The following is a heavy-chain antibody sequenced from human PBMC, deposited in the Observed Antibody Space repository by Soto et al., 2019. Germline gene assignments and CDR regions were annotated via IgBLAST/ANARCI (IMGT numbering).Heavy chain of an antibody. CDR3: ARQSILGRRDYYHGMDV. CDR1: GYSISSGYY. D-gene: IGHD2-21*01. CDR2: IYHGGST. J-gene: IGHJ6*02. Sequence: SETLSLTCAVSGYSISSGYYWGWLRQPPGKGLEWIGSIYHGGSTYYNPSLNSRVTLSIDMTNNHVSLILNSVTAADTAVYYCARQSILGRRDYYHGMDVWGQGTTVTVSS. V-gene: IGHV4-38-2*01.